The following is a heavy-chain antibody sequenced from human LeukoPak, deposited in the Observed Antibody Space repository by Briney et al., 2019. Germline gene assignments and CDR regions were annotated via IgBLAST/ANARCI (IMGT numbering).Heavy chain of an antibody. D-gene: IGHD3-10*01. CDR3: ARDSWFGDPSGP. V-gene: IGHV4-30-4*01. CDR2: IYYSGST. J-gene: IGHJ5*02. Sequence: NPSETLSLTCTVSGGSISSGDYYWSWIRQPPGKGLEWIGYIYYSGSTYYNPSLKSRVTISVDTSKNQFSLKLSSVTAADTAVYYCARDSWFGDPSGPWGQGTLVTVSS. CDR1: GGSISSGDYY.